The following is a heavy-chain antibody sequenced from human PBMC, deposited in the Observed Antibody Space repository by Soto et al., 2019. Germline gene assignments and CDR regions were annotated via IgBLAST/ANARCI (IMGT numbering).Heavy chain of an antibody. D-gene: IGHD3-22*01. CDR1: GFTFSSYW. CDR3: ARDRGPGIVVVITTPDY. J-gene: IGHJ4*02. CDR2: IKQDGSEK. V-gene: IGHV3-7*03. Sequence: GSLRLSCAASGFTFSSYWMSWVRQAPGKGLEWVANIKQDGSEKYYVDSVKGRFTISRDNAKNSLYLQMNSLRAEDTAVYYCARDRGPGIVVVITTPDYWGQGTLVTVSS.